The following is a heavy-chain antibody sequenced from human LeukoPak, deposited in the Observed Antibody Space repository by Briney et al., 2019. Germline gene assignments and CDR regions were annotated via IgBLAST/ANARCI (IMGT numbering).Heavy chain of an antibody. CDR3: ARTTEGGYTYDYFYYYYMDV. D-gene: IGHD5-18*01. V-gene: IGHV4-61*02. CDR2: IYTSGST. CDR1: GGSISSGSYY. J-gene: IGHJ6*03. Sequence: PSETLSPTCTVSGGSISSGSYYWSWIRQPAGKGLEWIGRIYTSGSTNYNPSLKSRVTISVDTSKNQFSLKLSSVTAADTAVYYCARTTEGGYTYDYFYYYYMDVWGKGTTVTISS.